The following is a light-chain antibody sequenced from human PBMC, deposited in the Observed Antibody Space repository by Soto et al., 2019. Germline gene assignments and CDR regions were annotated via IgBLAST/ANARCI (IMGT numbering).Light chain of an antibody. V-gene: IGLV1-40*01. CDR1: SSNIGAGYD. J-gene: IGLJ2*01. CDR3: QSYDSSLSGSKV. Sequence: QSVLTQPPSVSGAPGQRVTISCTGSSSNIGAGYDVHWYQQLPGTAPKLLIYGNNNRPSGVPDRFSGSKSVTSASLAITGLQAEDEADYYCQSYDSSLSGSKVFGAGTQLTVL. CDR2: GNN.